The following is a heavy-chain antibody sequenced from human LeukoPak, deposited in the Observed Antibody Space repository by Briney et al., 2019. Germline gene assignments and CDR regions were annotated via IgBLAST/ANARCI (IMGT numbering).Heavy chain of an antibody. CDR1: GGSISSYY. CDR3: ARDDRRSHYFDY. CDR2: IYYSGST. V-gene: IGHV4-59*01. D-gene: IGHD3-22*01. J-gene: IGHJ4*02. Sequence: SETLSLTCTVSGGSISSYYWSWIRQPPGKGLEWIGYIYYSGSTNYNPSLKSRVTISVDTSKNQFSLKLSSVTAADTAVYYCARDDRRSHYFDYWGQGTLVTVSS.